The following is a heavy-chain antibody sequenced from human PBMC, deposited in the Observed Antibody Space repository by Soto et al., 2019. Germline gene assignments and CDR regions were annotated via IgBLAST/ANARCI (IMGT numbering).Heavy chain of an antibody. CDR2: ISVYSGHT. CDR3: ATSPMAARYGNWFDR. J-gene: IGHJ5*02. CDR1: GYTFSSSI. Sequence: QVQLVQSGAEVKKPGASVTVSCKASGYTFSSSIISWVRLAPGQGLEWMGWISVYSGHTNYAPKFQGRVTVTTDTSTSTANMELRSLRSDDTAVYYCATSPMAARYGNWFDRWGHGTLVTVSS. D-gene: IGHD5-18*01. V-gene: IGHV1-18*04.